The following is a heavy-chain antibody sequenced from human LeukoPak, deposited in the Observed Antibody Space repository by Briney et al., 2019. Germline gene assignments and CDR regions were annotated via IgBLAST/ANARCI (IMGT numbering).Heavy chain of an antibody. D-gene: IGHD5-24*01. V-gene: IGHV4-39*07. J-gene: IGHJ4*02. CDR3: ARVEMATINPIDY. Sequence: SETLSLTCTVSGGSISSSSYYWGWIRQPPGKGLEWIGSIYYSGSTYYNPSLKSRVTISVDTSKNQFSLKLSSVTAADTAVYYCARVEMATINPIDYWGQGTLVTVSS. CDR1: GGSISSSSYY. CDR2: IYYSGST.